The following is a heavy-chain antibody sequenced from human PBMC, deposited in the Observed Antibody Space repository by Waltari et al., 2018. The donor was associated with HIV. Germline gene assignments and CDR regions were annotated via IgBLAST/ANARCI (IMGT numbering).Heavy chain of an antibody. CDR2: INPSGGTT. CDR3: AREIGTVLMVYAIGH. Sequence: QVQLVQSGAEVRKPGASVKVSCKTSGYTFTSYYIHWVRQAPGQGLEWMGLINPSGGTTNYAQEFQGRLTMSRDTSTSTVYMELSSLRSEDTAVYYCAREIGTVLMVYAIGHWGQGTLVTVSS. V-gene: IGHV1-46*01. CDR1: GYTFTSYY. J-gene: IGHJ4*02. D-gene: IGHD2-8*01.